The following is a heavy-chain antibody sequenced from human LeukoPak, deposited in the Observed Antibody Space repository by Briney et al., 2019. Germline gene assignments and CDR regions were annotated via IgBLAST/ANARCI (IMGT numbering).Heavy chain of an antibody. CDR3: AREATVTDRAFDY. V-gene: IGHV4-31*03. CDR2: IYYSGST. D-gene: IGHD4-17*01. J-gene: IGHJ4*02. Sequence: SQTLSLTCTVSGGSISSGGYYWSWLRQHPGKGLEWIGYIYYSGSTYYNPSLKSRVTISVDTSKNQFSLKLSSVTAADTAVYYCAREATVTDRAFDYWGEGTLVTVSS. CDR1: GGSISSGGYY.